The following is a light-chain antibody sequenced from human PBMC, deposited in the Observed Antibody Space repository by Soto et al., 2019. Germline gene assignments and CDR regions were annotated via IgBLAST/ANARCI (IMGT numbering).Light chain of an antibody. CDR3: HHYCNSFFP. CDR1: QSVYNNY. J-gene: IGKJ3*01. V-gene: IGKV3-20*01. CDR2: GAS. Sequence: EIVLTQSPGTLSLSPGERATLSCRASQSVYNNYLTWYQQKPGQAPRLLIYGASSRATGIPDRFSGSGSGTDFILTISRLEPEDFAVYYCHHYCNSFFPFGPGTKVDLK.